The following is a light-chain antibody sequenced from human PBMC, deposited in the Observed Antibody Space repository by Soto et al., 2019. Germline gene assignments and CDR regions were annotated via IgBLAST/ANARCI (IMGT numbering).Light chain of an antibody. CDR2: WSS. CDR1: QSVLYSSNNKRY. CDR3: QQYYSSRS. V-gene: IGKV4-1*01. Sequence: DIVMTQSPDSLAVSLGERAIINCKSSQSVLYSSNNKRYLAWYQQRPRQPPKLLFYWSSTRESGVPDRISGAGAGTDFTLTISGLQAEDVAVYYCQQYYSSRSFGQGTKLEIK. J-gene: IGKJ2*03.